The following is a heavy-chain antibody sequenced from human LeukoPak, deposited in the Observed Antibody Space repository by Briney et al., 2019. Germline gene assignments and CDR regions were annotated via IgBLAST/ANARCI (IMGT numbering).Heavy chain of an antibody. V-gene: IGHV1-69*13. CDR2: IIPIFGTA. CDR3: ARGYYDSSGYQPFDP. J-gene: IGHJ5*02. Sequence: SVKVSCKASGGTSSSYAISWVRQAPGQGLEWMGGIIPIFGTANYAQKFQGRVTITADESTSTAYMELSSLRSEDTAVYYCARGYYDSSGYQPFDPWGQGTLVTVSS. CDR1: GGTSSSYA. D-gene: IGHD3-22*01.